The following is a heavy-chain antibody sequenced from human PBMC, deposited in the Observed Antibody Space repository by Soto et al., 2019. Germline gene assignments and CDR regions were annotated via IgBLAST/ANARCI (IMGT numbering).Heavy chain of an antibody. CDR1: GYPFTNNY. V-gene: IGHV1-46*01. Sequence: ASVKVSCKTLGYPFTNNYMHWVRQAPGQGLEWMGVIHPRGDFTIYAQKFQSRVTMTRDTSTSTDYMELSSLRSDDTAVYYCARASVAFDIWGQGTMVTVSS. J-gene: IGHJ3*02. CDR2: IHPRGDFT. CDR3: ARASVAFDI.